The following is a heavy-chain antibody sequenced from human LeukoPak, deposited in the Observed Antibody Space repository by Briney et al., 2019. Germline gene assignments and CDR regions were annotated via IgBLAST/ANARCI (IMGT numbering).Heavy chain of an antibody. CDR2: ISCSRGIT. J-gene: IGHJ3*02. Sequence: GGSLRLSCAASGFTFRRYAMSWVRQAPGKGVERVSAISCSRGITSYAHSVNGRFTISIHNSNNPLYLQMNSLRAEDTALYYCAKDLLWFGELLSYAFHIRGQGTMGTLSA. D-gene: IGHD3-10*01. CDR3: AKDLLWFGELLSYAFHI. CDR1: GFTFRRYA. V-gene: IGHV3-23*01.